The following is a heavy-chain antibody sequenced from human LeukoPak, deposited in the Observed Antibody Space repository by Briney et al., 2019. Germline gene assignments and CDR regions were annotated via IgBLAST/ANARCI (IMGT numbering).Heavy chain of an antibody. CDR3: AKDLRLRGVES. J-gene: IGHJ4*02. Sequence: PGGSLRLSCVASGLAFSSYAMSWVRQAPGKGLEWVSAISGSGGSTYYADSVKGRFTISRDNSKNTLYLQMNSLRAEDTAVYYCAKDLRLRGVESWGQGTLVTVSS. V-gene: IGHV3-23*01. CDR1: GLAFSSYA. CDR2: ISGSGGST. D-gene: IGHD3-10*01.